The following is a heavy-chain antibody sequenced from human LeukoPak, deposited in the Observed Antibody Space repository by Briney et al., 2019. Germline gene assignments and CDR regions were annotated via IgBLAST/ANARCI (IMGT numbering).Heavy chain of an antibody. CDR1: GGSISSYY. CDR2: FYNSGST. V-gene: IGHV4-59*01. D-gene: IGHD6-19*01. Sequence: PSETLSLTCTVSGGSISSYYWSWIRQLPGKGLEWVGCFYNSGSTNYNPSLKSRVTISVDTSKNQFSLKLSSVTAADTAVYYCANTLQWLAFDSWGQGTLVTVSS. CDR3: ANTLQWLAFDS. J-gene: IGHJ4*02.